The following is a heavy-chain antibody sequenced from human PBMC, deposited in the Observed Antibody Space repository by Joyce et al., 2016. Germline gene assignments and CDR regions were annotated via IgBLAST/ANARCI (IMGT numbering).Heavy chain of an antibody. D-gene: IGHD2-15*01. CDR2: ISSRGSSI. CDR3: AREVYCSGGSCYSDAFEI. J-gene: IGHJ3*02. Sequence: VQLVESGGGLVQPGGSLRLSCSASGFTFSGYEINWVRQGAGKGLEWVSYISSRGSSIYYADSVGGRFTISRDNAKNSVYLQMNSLRAEDTAIYYCAREVYCSGGSCYSDAFEIWGQGTMVTVSS. V-gene: IGHV3-48*03. CDR1: GFTFSGYE.